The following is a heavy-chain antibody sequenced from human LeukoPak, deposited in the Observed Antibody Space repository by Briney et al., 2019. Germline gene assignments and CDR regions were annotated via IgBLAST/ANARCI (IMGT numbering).Heavy chain of an antibody. CDR1: DGSLTNNA. J-gene: IGHJ4*02. CDR3: ATAYGDFRAEGRYFDS. Sequence: PESLSLTCTLSDGSLTNNASCWVRPTPGKGLEFIGYVHNSGTTNYNPSLRSRVTISIDTSRKHFFLKLKSVTAADTGVYYCATAYGDFRAEGRYFDSWGQGTLVTVSS. CDR2: VHNSGTT. V-gene: IGHV4-59*01. D-gene: IGHD4-17*01.